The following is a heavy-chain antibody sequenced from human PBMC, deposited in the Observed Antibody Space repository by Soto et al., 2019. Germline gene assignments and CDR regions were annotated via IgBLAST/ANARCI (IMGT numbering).Heavy chain of an antibody. CDR2: IYYSGST. Sequence: QLQLQESGPGLVKPSETLSLTCTVSGGSISSSSYYWGWIRQPPGKGLEWIGSIYYSGSTYYNPSLKSRVTISVDTSKNQFSLKLSSVTAADTAVYYCARYSSSWYNWFDPWGQGTLVTVSS. CDR1: GGSISSSSYY. J-gene: IGHJ5*02. D-gene: IGHD6-13*01. V-gene: IGHV4-39*01. CDR3: ARYSSSWYNWFDP.